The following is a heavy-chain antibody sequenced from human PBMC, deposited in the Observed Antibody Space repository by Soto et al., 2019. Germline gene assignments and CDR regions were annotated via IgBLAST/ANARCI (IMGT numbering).Heavy chain of an antibody. CDR2: VYYGGST. J-gene: IGHJ5*02. CDR3: AREVETATNLWFDP. D-gene: IGHD6-25*01. Sequence: SETLSLTCTVSGGSVSSGSYYWSWIRQPPGKGLEWIGYVYYGGSTNYNPSLKSRVTISVDTSKNQFSLKLSSVTAADTAVYYCAREVETATNLWFDPWGQGTLVTVSS. CDR1: GGSVSSGSYY. V-gene: IGHV4-61*01.